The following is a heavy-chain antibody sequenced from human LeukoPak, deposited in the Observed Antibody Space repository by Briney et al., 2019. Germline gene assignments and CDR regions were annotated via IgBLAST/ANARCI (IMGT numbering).Heavy chain of an antibody. V-gene: IGHV1-2*02. CDR2: INPNSGGT. CDR1: GYTFTGYY. Sequence: GASVKVSCKASGYTFTGYYMHWVRQAPGQGLEWMGWINPNSGGTNYAQKLQGRVTMTTDTSTSTAYMELRSLRSDDTAVYYCARGYYYGDSIRDFDYWGQGTLVTVSS. D-gene: IGHD4-17*01. J-gene: IGHJ4*02. CDR3: ARGYYYGDSIRDFDY.